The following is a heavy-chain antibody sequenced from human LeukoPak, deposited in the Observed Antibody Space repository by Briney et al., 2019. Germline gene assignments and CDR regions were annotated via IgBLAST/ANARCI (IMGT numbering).Heavy chain of an antibody. CDR2: IIPIFGTA. Sequence: GASVKVSCKASGGTFTSYAISWVRQAPGQGLEWMGRIIPIFGTANYAQKFQGRVTITTDESTSTASMELSSLRSEDTAVSYCARVRIGKGLYFDYWGQGTLVTVSS. CDR1: GGTFTSYA. D-gene: IGHD3-10*01. CDR3: ARVRIGKGLYFDY. V-gene: IGHV1-69*05. J-gene: IGHJ4*02.